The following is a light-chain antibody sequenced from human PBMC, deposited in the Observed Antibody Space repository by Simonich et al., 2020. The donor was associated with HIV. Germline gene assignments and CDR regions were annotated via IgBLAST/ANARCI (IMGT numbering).Light chain of an antibody. CDR1: SSDVGGYNY. CDR2: DVS. J-gene: IGLJ2*01. CDR3: SSYTSISPWI. Sequence: QSALTQPASVSGSPGQSLTISCTGTSSDVGGYNYVSWYQQHPGKAPKLMIYDVSKRPSGVSNRFSGSKSGNTASLTISGLQAEDEADYYCSSYTSISPWIFGGGTKLTVL. V-gene: IGLV2-14*01.